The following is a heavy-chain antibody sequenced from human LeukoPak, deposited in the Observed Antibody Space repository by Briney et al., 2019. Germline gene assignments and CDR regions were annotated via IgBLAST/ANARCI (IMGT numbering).Heavy chain of an antibody. CDR2: IYYSGST. Sequence: PSETLSLTCTVSGGSISSYYWSWIRQPPGKRLEWIGYIYYSGSTNYNPSLKSRVTISVDTSKNQFSLKLSSVTAADTAVYYCARDRSRDGYSRYNWFDPWGQGTLVTVSS. CDR1: GGSISSYY. CDR3: ARDRSRDGYSRYNWFDP. J-gene: IGHJ5*02. V-gene: IGHV4-59*01. D-gene: IGHD5-24*01.